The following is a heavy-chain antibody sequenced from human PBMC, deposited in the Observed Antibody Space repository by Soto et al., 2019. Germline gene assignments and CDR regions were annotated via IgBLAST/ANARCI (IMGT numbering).Heavy chain of an antibody. CDR2: IDGSGSTT. CDR1: GFSFSDYS. V-gene: IGHV3-23*01. J-gene: IGHJ4*02. D-gene: IGHD2-15*01. Sequence: PGGSLRLSCAASGFSFSDYSMNWVRQAPGKGLEWVSVIDGSGSTTYYADSVKGRFTLSRDNSKNTLYLQMNSLRAEDTAVYYCAKDKLDIVVVVDNWGQGTLVTVSS. CDR3: AKDKLDIVVVVDN.